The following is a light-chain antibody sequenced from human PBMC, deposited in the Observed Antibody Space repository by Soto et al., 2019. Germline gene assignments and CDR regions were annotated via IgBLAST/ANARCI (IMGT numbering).Light chain of an antibody. Sequence: DIHMTQSPSTLSASLGDRVTITFRASQSISSWLAWYQQKPGKAPKLLIYDASSLESGVPSRFSGSGSGTEFTLTISSLQPDDFATYYCQQYNSYSLTFGQGTKVDIK. CDR1: QSISSW. CDR3: QQYNSYSLT. V-gene: IGKV1-5*01. J-gene: IGKJ1*01. CDR2: DAS.